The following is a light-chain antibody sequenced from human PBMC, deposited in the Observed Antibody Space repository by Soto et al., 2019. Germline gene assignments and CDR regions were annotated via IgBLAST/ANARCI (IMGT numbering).Light chain of an antibody. CDR2: GVN. CDR3: SSYTTSYFYV. CDR1: GRDIGAYDY. J-gene: IGLJ1*01. Sequence: QSSLTQPASVSGSPGRSITISCAGSGRDIGAYDYVSWYQQHPGKAPKLLIYGVNNRPSGVSYRFSASKSAFTASLTISGLQAEDEAHYYCSSYTTSYFYVFGPGTKVTGL. V-gene: IGLV2-14*01.